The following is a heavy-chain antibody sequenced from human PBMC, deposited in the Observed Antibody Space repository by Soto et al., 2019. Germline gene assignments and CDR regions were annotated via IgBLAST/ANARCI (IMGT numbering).Heavy chain of an antibody. CDR2: IYHSGST. Sequence: SETLSLTCAVSGGSISSGGYSWSWIRQPPGKGLEWIGYIYHSGSTYYNPSLKSRVTISVDTSKNRVSLELRSVTAADTAVYYCARVNVTLDLWGLGTLVTVSS. J-gene: IGHJ4*02. CDR3: ARVNVTLDL. D-gene: IGHD2-21*02. V-gene: IGHV4-30-2*01. CDR1: GGSISSGGYS.